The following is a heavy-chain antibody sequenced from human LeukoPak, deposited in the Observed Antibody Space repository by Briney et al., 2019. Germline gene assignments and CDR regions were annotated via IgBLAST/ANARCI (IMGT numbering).Heavy chain of an antibody. Sequence: GESLKISCKASGYNFTSYWIDWVRQMPGKGLQWMGIIYPGDSDTRYSPSFQGQVTISADKSISTAYLQWSSLKASDTAMYYCARLLRNIAAAVYYFDYWGQGTLVTVSS. V-gene: IGHV5-51*01. CDR2: IYPGDSDT. CDR1: GYNFTSYW. CDR3: ARLLRNIAAAVYYFDY. J-gene: IGHJ4*02. D-gene: IGHD6-13*01.